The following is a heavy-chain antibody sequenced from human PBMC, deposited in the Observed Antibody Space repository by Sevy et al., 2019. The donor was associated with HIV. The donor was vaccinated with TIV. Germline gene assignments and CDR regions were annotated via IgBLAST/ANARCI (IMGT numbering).Heavy chain of an antibody. J-gene: IGHJ6*02. Sequence: ASVKVSCKASGYTFTSYVMNWVRQAPGQGLEWMGWINTNTGNPTYAQGFTGRFVFSLDTSVSTAYLQIGSLKAEDTAVYYCARGECSSSSCYYYYGMDVWGQGATVTVSS. CDR2: INTNTGNP. V-gene: IGHV7-4-1*01. CDR3: ARGECSSSSCYYYYGMDV. CDR1: GYTFTSYV. D-gene: IGHD2-2*01.